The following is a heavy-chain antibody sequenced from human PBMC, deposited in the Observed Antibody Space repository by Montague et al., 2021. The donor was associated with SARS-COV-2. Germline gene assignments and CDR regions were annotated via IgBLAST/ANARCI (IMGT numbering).Heavy chain of an antibody. CDR1: GFSIGSGDY. Sequence: SETLSLTCTVSGFSIGSGDYWGWIWQPPGKGLEWIGSIYHSGTTXXNPSLQSRLTMSIDTSTNQFSLRLTSVTAADTAVFFCVREKAGGLRNVFDIWGQGTTVTVSS. CDR3: VREKAGGLRNVFDI. V-gene: IGHV4-38-2*02. J-gene: IGHJ3*02. CDR2: IYHSGTT.